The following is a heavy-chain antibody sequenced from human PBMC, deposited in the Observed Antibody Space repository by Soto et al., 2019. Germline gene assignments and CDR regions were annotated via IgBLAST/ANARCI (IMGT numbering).Heavy chain of an antibody. D-gene: IGHD3-16*01. Sequence: PGGSLRLSCAASAFRFDDYNSHWVRQAPGKGLEWVSLITWNGGNSYYADSVKGRFTISRDGTTESVSLQMTSLKREDTGLYFCARETLSYGSALDVWGQGTTVTVS. CDR2: ITWNGGNS. V-gene: IGHV3-43*01. J-gene: IGHJ6*02. CDR1: AFRFDDYN. CDR3: ARETLSYGSALDV.